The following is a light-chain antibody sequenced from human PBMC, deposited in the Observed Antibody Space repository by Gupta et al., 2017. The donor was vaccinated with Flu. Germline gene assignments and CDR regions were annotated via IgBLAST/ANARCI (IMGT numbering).Light chain of an antibody. Sequence: QSALTQPPSVSGSPGQSVTLSCYGTIVDVVGYSYVSWYQQHPGKAPEVMVYDVSQRPSGVPVRFSVSRSGNTASLTISGLQAEDEADYYCCSDAGSFTWVFGGGTKLTVL. CDR3: CSDAGSFTWV. V-gene: IGLV2-11*01. CDR1: IVDVVGYSY. CDR2: DVS. J-gene: IGLJ3*02.